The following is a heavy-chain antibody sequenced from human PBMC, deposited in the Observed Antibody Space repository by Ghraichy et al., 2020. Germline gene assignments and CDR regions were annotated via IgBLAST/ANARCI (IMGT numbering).Heavy chain of an antibody. CDR1: GGSFSDYD. CDR2: INDSGSI. V-gene: IGHV4-34*01. CDR3: ARVGVRKNWTTVPGFDP. Sequence: ESLNISCAVYGGSFSDYDWTWIRQPPGKGLEWIGEINDSGSIDYNASLKSRVSISLDPSKNQFSLKLSSVTAADTAVYFCARVGVRKNWTTVPGFDPWGQGTLVIVS. J-gene: IGHJ5*02. D-gene: IGHD1-1*01.